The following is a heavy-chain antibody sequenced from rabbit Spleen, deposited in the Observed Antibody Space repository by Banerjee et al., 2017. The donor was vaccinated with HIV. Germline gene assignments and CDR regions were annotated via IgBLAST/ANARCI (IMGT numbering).Heavy chain of an antibody. Sequence: QEQLVESGGGLVKPGGTLTLTCKASGFSLNNNYYMCWVRQAPGKGLEWIACIDAGYRATTYYASWAKGRFTISKSSSTTVTLQMTSLTAADTATYFCARDSAGREDFNLWGPGTLVTVS. CDR2: IDAGYRATT. CDR1: GFSLNNNYY. J-gene: IGHJ4*01. V-gene: IGHV1S45*01. D-gene: IGHD4-2*01. CDR3: ARDSAGREDFNL.